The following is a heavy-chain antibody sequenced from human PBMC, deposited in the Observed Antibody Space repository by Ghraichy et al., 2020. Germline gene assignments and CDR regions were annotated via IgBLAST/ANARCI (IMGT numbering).Heavy chain of an antibody. D-gene: IGHD3-16*01. CDR2: IYYSGST. Sequence: SQTLSLTCTVSGGSVSSGIYFWSWIRQPPGKGLECIGYIYYSGSTNYNTSLKSRFTISVDTSKNQFSLKLSSVTAADTARYYCARKAPYFDYVWRSYTDVWGQGTTVPVTS. CDR3: ARKAPYFDYVWRSYTDV. J-gene: IGHJ6*02. CDR1: GGSVSSGIYF. V-gene: IGHV4-61*01.